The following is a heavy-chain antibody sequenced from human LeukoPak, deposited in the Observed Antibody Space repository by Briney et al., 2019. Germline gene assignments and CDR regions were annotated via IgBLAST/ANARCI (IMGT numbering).Heavy chain of an antibody. CDR2: INPNGGGT. J-gene: IGHJ4*02. Sequence: ASMKVSCKASGYTFTGYYGHWVRQAPGQSLEWMGWINPNGGGTNHAQKFQDRVTMTRDTSIGTVYMELSRLRSDDTAVYYCARDPGDFWGQGTLVTVSS. CDR3: ARDPGDF. V-gene: IGHV1-2*02. CDR1: GYTFTGYY. D-gene: IGHD3-10*01.